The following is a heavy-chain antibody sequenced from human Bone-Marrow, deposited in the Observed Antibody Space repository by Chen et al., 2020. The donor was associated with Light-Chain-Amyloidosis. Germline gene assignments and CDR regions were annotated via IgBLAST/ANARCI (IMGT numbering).Heavy chain of an antibody. CDR2: IYPDYSDA. CDR3: ARRRDGYNFDY. Sequence: EVQLEQSGPEVKKPGESLKISCKGSGYTFPNYWIGWVRQMPGKGLEWMGVIYPDYSDARYSPSFEGQVTISADKSIPTAYLQWRSLKASDTAMYYCARRRDGYNFDYWGQGTLVTVSS. V-gene: IGHV5-51*01. CDR1: GYTFPNYW. D-gene: IGHD5-12*01. J-gene: IGHJ4*02.